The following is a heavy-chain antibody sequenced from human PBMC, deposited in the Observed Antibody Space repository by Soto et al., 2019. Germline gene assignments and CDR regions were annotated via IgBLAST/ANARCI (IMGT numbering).Heavy chain of an antibody. V-gene: IGHV4-61*08. CDR3: ARAYDILTGYYFDY. CDR2: IYYSGST. D-gene: IGHD3-9*01. Sequence: SETLSLTCAVSGGSISSGGYSWSWIRQPPGKGLEWIGYIYYSGSTNYNPSLKSRVTISVDTSKNQFSLKLSSVTAADTAVYYCARAYDILTGYYFDYWGQGTLVTVSS. CDR1: GGSISSGGYS. J-gene: IGHJ4*02.